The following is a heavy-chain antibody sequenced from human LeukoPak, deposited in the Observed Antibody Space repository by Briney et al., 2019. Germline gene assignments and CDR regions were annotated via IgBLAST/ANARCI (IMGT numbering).Heavy chain of an antibody. CDR3: ARPRIVGAVLYGMDV. V-gene: IGHV1-2*02. Sequence: ASVEVSCKASGYTFTGYYMHWVRQAPGQGLEWMGWINPNSGGTNYAQKFQGRVTMTRDTSISTAYMELSRLRSDDTAVYYCARPRIVGAVLYGMDVWGQGTTVTVSS. J-gene: IGHJ6*02. CDR1: GYTFTGYY. D-gene: IGHD1-26*01. CDR2: INPNSGGT.